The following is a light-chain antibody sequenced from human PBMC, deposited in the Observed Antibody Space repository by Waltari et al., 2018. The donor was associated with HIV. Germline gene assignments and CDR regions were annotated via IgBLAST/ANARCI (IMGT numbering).Light chain of an antibody. J-gene: IGLJ2*01. Sequence: QSALTQPPSASGSPGQSVTISCTGTSSDVGGYHYLSWYQQHPGKAPKLMIYEVSKRPSGVPDRFSGSKSGNTASLTVSGLQAEDEADYYCSSYAGSNNFGVFGGGTKLTVL. CDR3: SSYAGSNNFGV. CDR2: EVS. V-gene: IGLV2-8*01. CDR1: SSDVGGYHY.